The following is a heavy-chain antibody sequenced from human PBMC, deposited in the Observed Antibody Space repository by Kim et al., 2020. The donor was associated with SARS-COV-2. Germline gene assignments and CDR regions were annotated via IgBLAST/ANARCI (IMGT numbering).Heavy chain of an antibody. Sequence: YNPSIKSRVTRAVDTSKNQFSLKLSRGTAADTAVYYCAREYRSGYSWFDPWGQGTLVTVSS. D-gene: IGHD3-22*01. V-gene: IGHV4-31*02. J-gene: IGHJ5*02. CDR3: AREYRSGYSWFDP.